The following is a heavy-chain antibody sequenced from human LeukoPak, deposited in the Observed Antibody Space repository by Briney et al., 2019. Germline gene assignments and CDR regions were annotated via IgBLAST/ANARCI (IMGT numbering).Heavy chain of an antibody. J-gene: IGHJ4*02. Sequence: GGSLRFSCAASGVSVSSNYMSWVRQAPGKGLEWVSVIFSVGTAYYADSVKGRFTISRDTSKNTLYLQMNSLRAEDTAVYYCAGAPSGRYFYFDYWGQGTLVTVSS. CDR1: GVSVSSNY. CDR3: AGAPSGRYFYFDY. D-gene: IGHD1-26*01. V-gene: IGHV3-66*01. CDR2: IFSVGTA.